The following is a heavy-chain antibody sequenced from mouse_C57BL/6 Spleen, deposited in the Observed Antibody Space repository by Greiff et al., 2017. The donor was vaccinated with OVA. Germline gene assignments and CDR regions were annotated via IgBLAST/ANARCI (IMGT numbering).Heavy chain of an antibody. J-gene: IGHJ1*03. Sequence: DVKLVESGGGLVQPGGSMKLSCAASGFTFSDAWMDWVRQSPEKGLEWVAEIRNKANNHATYYAESVKGRFTISRDDSKSSVYLQMNSLRAEDTGIYYCTRLDYDVYWYFDVWGTGTTVTVSS. CDR3: TRLDYDVYWYFDV. CDR2: IRNKANNHAT. CDR1: GFTFSDAW. D-gene: IGHD2-4*01. V-gene: IGHV6-6*01.